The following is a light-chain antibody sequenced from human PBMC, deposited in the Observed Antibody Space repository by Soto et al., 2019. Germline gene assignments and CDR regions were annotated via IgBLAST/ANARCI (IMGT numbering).Light chain of an antibody. CDR1: SSNIGANYD. V-gene: IGLV1-40*01. Sequence: QSVLTQPPSVSGAPGQRVTISCTGSSSNIGANYDVHWYQHRPGTAPKLLIFGNNNRPSGVPDRFSGSKSGTSASLAITGLQAEDEADYYCAVWDQSLTGWVFGGGTKVTVL. CDR3: AVWDQSLTGWV. J-gene: IGLJ3*02. CDR2: GNN.